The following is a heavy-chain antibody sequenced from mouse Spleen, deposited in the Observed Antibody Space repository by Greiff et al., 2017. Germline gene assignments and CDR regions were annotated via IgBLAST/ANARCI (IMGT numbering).Heavy chain of an antibody. CDR1: GFTFSSYG. Sequence: EVQVVESGGGLVKPGGSLKLSCAASGFTFSSYGMSWVRQTPEKRLEWVATISGGGSYTYYPDSVKGRFTISRDNAKNNLYLQMSSLRSEDTALYYCARHGNYGEPWFAYWGQGTLVTVSA. V-gene: IGHV5-9-2*01. CDR2: ISGGGSYT. D-gene: IGHD2-1*01. J-gene: IGHJ3*01. CDR3: ARHGNYGEPWFAY.